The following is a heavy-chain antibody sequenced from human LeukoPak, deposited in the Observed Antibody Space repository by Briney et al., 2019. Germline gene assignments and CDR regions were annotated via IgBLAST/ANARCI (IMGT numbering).Heavy chain of an antibody. D-gene: IGHD3-22*01. CDR2: ISPNSGAT. Sequence: ASVKVSCKASGYTFTAYSLHWVRQAPGQGLEWMGWISPNSGATKYAQKFQGRVTMTRDTSSTTAYMDLSRLRSDDTAVYYCVRESVCDTRTCLVPADWFDPWGQGTLVTVSS. CDR1: GYTFTAYS. J-gene: IGHJ5*02. CDR3: VRESVCDTRTCLVPADWFDP. V-gene: IGHV1-2*02.